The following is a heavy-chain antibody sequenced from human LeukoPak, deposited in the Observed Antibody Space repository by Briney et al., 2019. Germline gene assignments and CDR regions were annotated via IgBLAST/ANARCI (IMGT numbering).Heavy chain of an antibody. CDR2: ISYSGST. CDR3: ARFIDEIDNWFDP. D-gene: IGHD3-16*02. J-gene: IGHJ5*02. Sequence: SETLSLTCTVAGGSISSYFWIWIRKPPGKGLEWIGYISYSGSTNYNPSLKSRVTISVGTSKSQFSLKLSSVTAADTAVYYCARFIDEIDNWFDPWGQGTLVTVSS. V-gene: IGHV4-59*01. CDR1: GGSISSYF.